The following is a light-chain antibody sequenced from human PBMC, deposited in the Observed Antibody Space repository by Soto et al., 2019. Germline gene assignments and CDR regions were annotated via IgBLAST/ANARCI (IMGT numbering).Light chain of an antibody. CDR2: DAS. CDR1: QSISSY. Sequence: ILLTQSPSTLSLSAGERATLSCRASQSISSYLGWYQQKHGQAPRLLIYDASNRATGIPARFSGSGSGTDFTLTISSLEPEDFEVYYCQQRSNWPLTFGQGTKVDIK. CDR3: QQRSNWPLT. J-gene: IGKJ1*01. V-gene: IGKV3-11*01.